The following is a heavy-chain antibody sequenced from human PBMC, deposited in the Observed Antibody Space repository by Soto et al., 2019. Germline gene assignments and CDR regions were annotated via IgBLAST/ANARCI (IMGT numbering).Heavy chain of an antibody. V-gene: IGHV3-48*02. J-gene: IGHJ5*02. D-gene: IGHD3-3*01. Sequence: EVQLVESGGGLVQPRGSLRLSCAASGFYFSTYSMNWVRQAPAKGLEWLSYISSGSTHVYHADSVRGRFTISRDDAKNSLYLEMNGLRDEDTAVYYCAFYDFRSGFYSWGQGTLVTVST. CDR3: AFYDFRSGFYS. CDR2: ISSGSTHV. CDR1: GFYFSTYS.